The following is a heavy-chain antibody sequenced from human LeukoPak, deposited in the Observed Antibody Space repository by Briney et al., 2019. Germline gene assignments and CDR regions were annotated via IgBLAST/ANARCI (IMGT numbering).Heavy chain of an antibody. J-gene: IGHJ1*01. Sequence: SETLSLTCTVSGGSISSYYWSWIRQPAGKGLEWIGRIYTSGSTNYNPSLKSRVTISVDTSKNQFSLRLSSVTAADTAVYYCARGPHYGDYVHWGQGTLVTVSS. CDR3: ARGPHYGDYVH. CDR1: GGSISSYY. D-gene: IGHD4-17*01. V-gene: IGHV4-4*07. CDR2: IYTSGST.